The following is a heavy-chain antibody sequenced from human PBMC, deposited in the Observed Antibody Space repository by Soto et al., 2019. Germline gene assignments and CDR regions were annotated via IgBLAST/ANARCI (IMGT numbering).Heavy chain of an antibody. D-gene: IGHD6-13*01. V-gene: IGHV3-30-3*01. CDR3: ARDQTGITTAGGGRIDY. CDR2: MSYDGSNK. Sequence: QVQLVESGGGVVQPGRSLRLSCAASGFTFSIYAMHWVRQTPGTGLECVAIMSYDGSNKYYADSVKGRFTISRDNSKNTLYVQVNSLRAEDAAVYYCARDQTGITTAGGGRIDYWGQGTLVTVSS. CDR1: GFTFSIYA. J-gene: IGHJ4*02.